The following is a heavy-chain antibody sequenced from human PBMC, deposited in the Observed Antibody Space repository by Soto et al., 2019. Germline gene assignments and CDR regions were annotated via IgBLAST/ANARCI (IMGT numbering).Heavy chain of an antibody. V-gene: IGHV4-34*01. CDR2: INHSGST. Sequence: QVQLQQWGAGLLKPSETLSLTCAVYGGSFSGYYWRWIRQPPGKGLEWIGEINHSGSTIYNPSLKSRVTISTDTSKNQFSLLLSSVTAADTAVYYCAREEVPQWFTKGYYGMDVWGQGTTVTVSS. CDR1: GGSFSGYY. J-gene: IGHJ6*02. D-gene: IGHD2-8*01. CDR3: AREEVPQWFTKGYYGMDV.